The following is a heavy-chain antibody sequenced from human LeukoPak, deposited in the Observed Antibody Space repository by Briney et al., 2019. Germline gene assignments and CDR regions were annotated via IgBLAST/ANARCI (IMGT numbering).Heavy chain of an antibody. CDR2: IFYSGST. CDR1: GGSISSYY. CDR3: ARTNPSFDY. J-gene: IGHJ4*02. Sequence: SETLSLTCTVSGGSISSYYWSWIRQPPGKGLEWIGYIFYSGSTNYNPSLKSRVTISVDTSKNQVSLKLRSVTAADTAVYYCARTNPSFDYWGQGTLVTVYS. V-gene: IGHV4-59*08.